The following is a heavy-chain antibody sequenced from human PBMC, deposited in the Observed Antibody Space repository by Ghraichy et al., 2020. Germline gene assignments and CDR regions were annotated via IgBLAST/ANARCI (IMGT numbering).Heavy chain of an antibody. CDR2: IFYSGGS. V-gene: IGHV4-39*01. CDR3: ARHVRGRAVSCSLTGCNYVGRMDM. J-gene: IGHJ6*02. Sequence: SETLSLTCSVSGGSISNSDFYWDWIRQPPGKGLEWIGSIFYSGGSDYSPSLKSRASISVGTSKNQVSLKLTSVTAADTAVYYCARHVRGRAVSCSLTGCNYVGRMDMWGQGTTVTVSS. D-gene: IGHD3-16*01. CDR1: GGSISNSDFY.